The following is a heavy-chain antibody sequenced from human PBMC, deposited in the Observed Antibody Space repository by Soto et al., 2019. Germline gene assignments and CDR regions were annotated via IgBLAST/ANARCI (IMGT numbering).Heavy chain of an antibody. J-gene: IGHJ4*02. CDR2: IYYSGST. V-gene: IGHV4-59*01. CDR3: ARVKSGAAFDY. D-gene: IGHD1-26*01. CDR1: GDSITTSY. Sequence: QVQLQESGPRLVKPSETLSLTCTVSGDSITTSYWSWIRQSPGKGLEWIGYIYYSGSTNYNPSLNSRVTISVNTSKKLFSLKLTSGTSADTAVYYCARVKSGAAFDYWGQGTLVTVSS.